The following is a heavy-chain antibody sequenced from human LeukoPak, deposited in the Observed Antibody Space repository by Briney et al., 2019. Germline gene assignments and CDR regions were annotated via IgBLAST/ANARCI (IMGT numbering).Heavy chain of an antibody. J-gene: IGHJ2*01. V-gene: IGHV4-61*02. CDR2: IYTSGST. CDR1: GGSISIGSYY. CDR3: ARVDTEGTNFDL. Sequence: SETLSLTCTVSGGSISIGSYYLSWIRQPAGKGLEWIGRIYTSGSTNYNPSLKSRVTISVDTSKNQFSLKLSSVTAADTAVYYCARVDTEGTNFDLWGRGTLVTVSS. D-gene: IGHD5-12*01.